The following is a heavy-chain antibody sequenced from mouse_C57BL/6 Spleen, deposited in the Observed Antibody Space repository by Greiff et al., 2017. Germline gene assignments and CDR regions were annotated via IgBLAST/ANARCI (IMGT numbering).Heavy chain of an antibody. Sequence: EVKLQESGPGLVKPSQSLSLTCSVTGYSITSGYYWNWIRQFPGNKLEWMGYISYDGSNNYNPTLKNRISITRDTSKNQFFLKLNSVTTEDTATYYCAREDDYEHFDYWGQGTTLTVSA. D-gene: IGHD2-4*01. V-gene: IGHV3-6*01. CDR3: AREDDYEHFDY. J-gene: IGHJ2*01. CDR2: ISYDGSN. CDR1: GYSITSGYY.